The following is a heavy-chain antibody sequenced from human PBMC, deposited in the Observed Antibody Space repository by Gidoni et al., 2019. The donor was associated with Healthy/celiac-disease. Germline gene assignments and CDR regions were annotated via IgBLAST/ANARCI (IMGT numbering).Heavy chain of an antibody. CDR1: GGTFSSYA. CDR3: ASEDSSGYYSGSYWYFDL. D-gene: IGHD3-22*01. Sequence: QVQLVQSGAEVKKPGSSVKVSCKASGGTFSSYAISWVRQAPGQGLEWMGGIIPIFGTANYAQKFQGRVTITADESTSTAYMELSSLRSEDTAVYYCASEDSSGYYSGSYWYFDLWGRGTLVTVSS. V-gene: IGHV1-69*01. J-gene: IGHJ2*01. CDR2: IIPIFGTA.